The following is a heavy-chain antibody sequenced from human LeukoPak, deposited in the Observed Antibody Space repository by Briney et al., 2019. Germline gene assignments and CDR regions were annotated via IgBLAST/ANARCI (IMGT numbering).Heavy chain of an antibody. CDR1: GFTFSSFA. J-gene: IGHJ4*02. V-gene: IGHV3-23*01. Sequence: PGGSLRLSCAASGFTFSSFAMSWVRQAPGKGLEWVSGISADGGGTYYADPVKGRFTISRDNSKDTLYLQMNSLRAEDTAIYYCAKSVGYSSSGPNYWGQGTLVTVSS. CDR2: ISADGGGT. CDR3: AKSVGYSSSGPNY. D-gene: IGHD6-13*01.